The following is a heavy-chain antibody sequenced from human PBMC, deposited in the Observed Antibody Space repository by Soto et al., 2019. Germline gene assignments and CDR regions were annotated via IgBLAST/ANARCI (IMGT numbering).Heavy chain of an antibody. CDR2: IGPDGYRT. J-gene: IGHJ4*02. CDR3: VRDQKWADDF. D-gene: IGHD1-26*01. Sequence: EVQLVESGGALVQSGGSLRLSCAASGFTFSRHWMHWVRQAPGKGLSWVSHIGPDGYRTREAYSVKGRFIISRDNAKNTLYLQMNSVRDDDTAIYYCVRDQKWADDFWGPGILVTVSS. V-gene: IGHV3-74*01. CDR1: GFTFSRHW.